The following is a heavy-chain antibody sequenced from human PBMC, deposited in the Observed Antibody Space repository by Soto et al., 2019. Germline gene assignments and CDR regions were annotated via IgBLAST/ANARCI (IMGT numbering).Heavy chain of an antibody. CDR2: FDPEDGET. V-gene: IGHV1-24*01. Sequence: ASVKVSCKVSGYTLTELSMHWVRQAPGKGLEWMGGFDPEDGETIYAQKFQGRVTMTEDTSTDTAYMELSSLRSEDTAVYYCATVLGTYDSVYFDYWGQGTLVTVSS. D-gene: IGHD5-12*01. CDR3: ATVLGTYDSVYFDY. J-gene: IGHJ4*02. CDR1: GYTLTELS.